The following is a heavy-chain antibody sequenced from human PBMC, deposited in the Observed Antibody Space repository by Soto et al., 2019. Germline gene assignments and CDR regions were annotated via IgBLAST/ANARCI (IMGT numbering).Heavy chain of an antibody. J-gene: IGHJ4*02. CDR1: GFIFSDYS. Sequence: EVQLVESGGGLVQPGGSLRLACAASGFIFSDYSMNWVRQFPGKGLEWIAYIDGGSSAIHYTDSVKGRFTISRDNARHSLYLQMNSLRDEDTAVYYCTREGSWGRGPQATVSS. CDR2: IDGGSSAI. V-gene: IGHV3-48*02. CDR3: TREGS.